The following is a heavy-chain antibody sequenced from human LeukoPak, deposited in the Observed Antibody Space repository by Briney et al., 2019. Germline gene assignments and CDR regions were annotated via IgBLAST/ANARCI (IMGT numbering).Heavy chain of an antibody. D-gene: IGHD3-16*02. CDR1: GFTFSNYG. J-gene: IGHJ4*02. CDR2: MSGSGGST. CDR3: AKDSYYDYVWGSYRYTNQFDY. Sequence: GGSLRLSCAASGFTFSNYGMSWVRQAPGKGLEWVSGMSGSGGSTYYADSVKGRFTISRDNSKNTLYLQMNSLRAEDAAVYYCAKDSYYDYVWGSYRYTNQFDYWGQGTLVTVSS. V-gene: IGHV3-23*01.